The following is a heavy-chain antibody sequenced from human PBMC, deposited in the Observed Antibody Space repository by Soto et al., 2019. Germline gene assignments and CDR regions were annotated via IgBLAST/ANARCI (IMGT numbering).Heavy chain of an antibody. V-gene: IGHV4-30-4*01. CDR2: IYNSGST. D-gene: IGHD6-19*01. CDR3: AKDGNIYTSGWYAPSLDY. Sequence: SETLSLTCTVSGGSVSSGDYYWSWIRQPPGKGLEWIGHIYNSGSTYNNPSLQSRVTMSVDTSKKQFSLRLNSVTAADTAVFYFAKDGNIYTSGWYAPSLDYWGQGTLVTVSS. CDR1: GGSVSSGDYY. J-gene: IGHJ4*02.